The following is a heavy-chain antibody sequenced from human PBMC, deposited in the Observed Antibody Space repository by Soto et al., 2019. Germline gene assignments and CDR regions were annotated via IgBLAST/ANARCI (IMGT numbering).Heavy chain of an antibody. D-gene: IGHD3-3*01. CDR2: IYPSDSDT. CDR1: VCNFAGYW. CDR3: ARGGVSTRTFDY. V-gene: IGHV5-51*01. Sequence: PGESLKISCKGSVCNFAGYWIAWVRQMPVKGLELMGIIYPSDSDTRYRPSFQGQVTISADKSISSAYLQWSSLRASDTAMYYCARGGVSTRTFDYWGQGSPVTVSS. J-gene: IGHJ4*02.